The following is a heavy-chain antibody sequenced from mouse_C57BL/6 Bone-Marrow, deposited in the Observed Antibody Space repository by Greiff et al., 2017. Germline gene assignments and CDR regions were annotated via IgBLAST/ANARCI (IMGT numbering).Heavy chain of an antibody. V-gene: IGHV1-69*01. Sequence: QVQLQQPGAELVMPGASVKLSCKASGYTFTSYWMHWVKQRPGQGLEWIGEIDPSDSYTNYNQKFKGKSTLTVDKSSSTAYMQLSSLTSEDSAVYYCARSTVVATDYGGQGTTLTVSS. J-gene: IGHJ2*01. D-gene: IGHD1-1*01. CDR2: IDPSDSYT. CDR3: ARSTVVATDY. CDR1: GYTFTSYW.